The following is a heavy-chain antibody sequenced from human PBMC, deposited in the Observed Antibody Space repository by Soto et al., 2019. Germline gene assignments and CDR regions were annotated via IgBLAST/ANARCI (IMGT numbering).Heavy chain of an antibody. Sequence: QVQLQQWGAGLLKPSETLSLTCAVYGGSFSGYYWSWIRQPPGKGLEWIGEINHSGSTNYNPSLKSRATIAVDTSKNQFSLKLSSVTAADTAVYYCARGVYGSGSRYFDYWGQGTLVTVSS. CDR2: INHSGST. V-gene: IGHV4-34*01. D-gene: IGHD3-10*01. J-gene: IGHJ4*02. CDR3: ARGVYGSGSRYFDY. CDR1: GGSFSGYY.